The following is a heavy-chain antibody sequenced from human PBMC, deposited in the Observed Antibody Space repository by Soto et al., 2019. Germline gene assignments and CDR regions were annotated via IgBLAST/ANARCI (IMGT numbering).Heavy chain of an antibody. D-gene: IGHD2-15*01. J-gene: IGHJ5*02. CDR1: GGTFSSYA. CDR3: ARGYPGDCSGGSCYRGSWFDP. Sequence: SVKVSCKASGGTFSSYAISWVRQAPGQGLEWMGGIIPIFGTANYAQKFQGRVTITADESTSTAYMELSSLRSEDTAVYYCARGYPGDCSGGSCYRGSWFDPWGQGTMVTVYS. CDR2: IIPIFGTA. V-gene: IGHV1-69*13.